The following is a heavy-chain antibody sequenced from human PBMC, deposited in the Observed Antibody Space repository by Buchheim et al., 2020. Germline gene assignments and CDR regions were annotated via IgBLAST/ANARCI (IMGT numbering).Heavy chain of an antibody. D-gene: IGHD3-10*01. CDR1: GGSISSYY. CDR3: ARVRRGVGHYYYYGMDV. V-gene: IGHV4-59*01. CDR2: IYYSGST. Sequence: QVQLQESGPGLVKPSETLSLTCTVSGGSISSYYWSWIRQPPGKGLEWIGYIYYSGSTNYNPSLKSRVTISVDTSKNQFSLKLSSVTAADTAVYYCARVRRGVGHYYYYGMDVWGQGTT. J-gene: IGHJ6*02.